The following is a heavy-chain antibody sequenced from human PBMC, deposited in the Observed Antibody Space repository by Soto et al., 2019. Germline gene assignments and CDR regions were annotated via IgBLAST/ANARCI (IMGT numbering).Heavy chain of an antibody. CDR2: IYYSGTT. CDR3: AKEGVSSNVYDD. V-gene: IGHV4-59*01. J-gene: IGHJ4*02. D-gene: IGHD4-4*01. CDR1: GASMSAYY. Sequence: QVQLQESGPGLVKPSETLSLTCTVSGASMSAYYWAWIRQSPGKGLEWIGYIYYSGTTNYNPSLKSRFTISIDKSKNQFSLNLNAVTPADTAVYFCAKEGVSSNVYDDWGQGTLVTVSS.